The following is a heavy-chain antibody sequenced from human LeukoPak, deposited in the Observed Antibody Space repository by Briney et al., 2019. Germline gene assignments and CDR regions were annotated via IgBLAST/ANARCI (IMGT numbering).Heavy chain of an antibody. CDR2: IRYDGSNK. Sequence: PGGSLRLSCAASGFTFSSYGMHWVRQAPGKGLEWVAFIRYDGSNKYYADSVKGRFTISRDNSKNTLYLQMNSLRAEDTAVYYCARTTAFWSGYSPAEYFQHWGQGTLVTVSS. CDR1: GFTFSSYG. J-gene: IGHJ1*01. V-gene: IGHV3-30*02. D-gene: IGHD3-3*01. CDR3: ARTTAFWSGYSPAEYFQH.